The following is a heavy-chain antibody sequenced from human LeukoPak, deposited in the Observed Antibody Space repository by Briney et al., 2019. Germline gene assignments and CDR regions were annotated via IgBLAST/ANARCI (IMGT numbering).Heavy chain of an antibody. CDR3: AKAYPGIAVAGTQPPDAFDI. J-gene: IGHJ3*02. V-gene: IGHV3-30*18. Sequence: GGSLRLSCAASGFTFSSYGMHWVRQAPGKGLEWVAVISYDGSNKYYADSVKGRFTISRDNSKNTLYLQMNSLRAEDTAVYYCAKAYPGIAVAGTQPPDAFDIWGQGTMVTVSS. CDR1: GFTFSSYG. D-gene: IGHD6-19*01. CDR2: ISYDGSNK.